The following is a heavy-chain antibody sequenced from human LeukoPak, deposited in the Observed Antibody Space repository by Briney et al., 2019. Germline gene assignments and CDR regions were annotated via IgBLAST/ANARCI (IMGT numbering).Heavy chain of an antibody. D-gene: IGHD3-10*01. CDR2: ISYDGGNK. CDR1: GFTFSSYA. Sequence: GGSLRLSCAASGFTFSSYAMSWVRQARGKGLEWVAFISYDGGNKYYADSVKGRFTISRDNSKNTLYLQMNSLRAEDTAMFYCAKDRVESGSMVRGVILYYYGMDVWGQGTTVTVSS. J-gene: IGHJ6*02. CDR3: AKDRVESGSMVRGVILYYYGMDV. V-gene: IGHV3-30*18.